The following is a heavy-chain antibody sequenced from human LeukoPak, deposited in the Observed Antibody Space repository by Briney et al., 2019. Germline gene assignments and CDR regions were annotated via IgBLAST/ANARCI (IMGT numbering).Heavy chain of an antibody. D-gene: IGHD1-7*01. CDR1: GFTFSDYW. J-gene: IGHJ4*02. Sequence: PGGSLRLSCAASGFTFSDYWMSWVRQAPGKGLEWVANIKQDGSEKYYVDSVKGRFTISRDNAKNSLYLQMNSLRAEDTAVYYCARDSRGPPRGELELYSYLRWGQGTLVTVSS. CDR3: ARDSRGPPRGELELYSYLR. V-gene: IGHV3-7*03. CDR2: IKQDGSEK.